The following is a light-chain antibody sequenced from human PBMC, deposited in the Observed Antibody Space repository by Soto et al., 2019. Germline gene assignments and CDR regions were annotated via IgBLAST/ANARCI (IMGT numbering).Light chain of an antibody. CDR3: QQYTYWPRT. CDR2: GAS. V-gene: IGKV3-15*01. Sequence: EIVMTQSPATLSVSPGERATLSCRASQSVGANLAWYQQKPGQAPRLLIYGASTRAAGISPRFSGGGSGTAFTLTISSLTSEDFGVYYCQQYTYWPRTFGQGTKVGIK. J-gene: IGKJ1*01. CDR1: QSVGAN.